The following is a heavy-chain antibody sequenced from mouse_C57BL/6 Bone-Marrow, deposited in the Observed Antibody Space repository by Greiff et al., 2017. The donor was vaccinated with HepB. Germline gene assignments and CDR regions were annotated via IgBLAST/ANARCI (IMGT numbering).Heavy chain of an antibody. V-gene: IGHV10-1*01. CDR2: IRSKSNNYAT. Sequence: EVKLMESGGGLVQPKGSLKLSCAASGFSFNTYAMNWVRQAPGKGLEWVARIRSKSNNYATYYADSVKDRFTISRDDSESMLYLQMNNLKTEDTAMYYCVRHDWVAPYAMDYWGQGTSVTVSS. CDR1: GFSFNTYA. D-gene: IGHD1-1*02. J-gene: IGHJ4*01. CDR3: VRHDWVAPYAMDY.